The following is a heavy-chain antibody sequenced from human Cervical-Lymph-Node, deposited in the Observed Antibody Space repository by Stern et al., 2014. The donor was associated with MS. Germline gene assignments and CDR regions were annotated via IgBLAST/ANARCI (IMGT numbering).Heavy chain of an antibody. CDR2: IYPGNSDT. CDR1: EYNFNTHW. J-gene: IGHJ5*02. Sequence: EVQLVESGAEVKKPGESLKISCKGSEYNFNTHWIAWVRQMPGKGLEWLGKIYPGNSDTRYNPSLQGQVSISADKSITTASLHFSSLKASDSAMYFCARHGGPNWNHEAHNWFDPWGQGTLVTVSS. D-gene: IGHD1-14*01. V-gene: IGHV5-51*03. CDR3: ARHGGPNWNHEAHNWFDP.